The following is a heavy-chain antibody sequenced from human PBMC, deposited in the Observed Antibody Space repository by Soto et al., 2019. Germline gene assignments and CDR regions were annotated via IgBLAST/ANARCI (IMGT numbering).Heavy chain of an antibody. CDR3: ARVGIVGATFFDY. J-gene: IGHJ4*02. CDR1: GGTFSSYA. V-gene: IGHV1-69*13. CDR2: IIPIFGTA. Sequence: GASVKVSCKASGGTFSSYAISWVRQAPGQGLEWMGGIIPIFGTANYAQKFQGRVTITADESTSTAYMELSSLRSEDTAVYYCARVGIVGATFFDYWGQGTLVTVSS. D-gene: IGHD1-26*01.